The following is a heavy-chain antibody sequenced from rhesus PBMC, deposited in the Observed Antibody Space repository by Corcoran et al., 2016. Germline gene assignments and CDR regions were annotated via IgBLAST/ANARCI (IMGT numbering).Heavy chain of an antibody. CDR2: IYGSSTST. D-gene: IGHD3-34*01. CDR3: ARDNWGDYEVFDY. V-gene: IGHV4S10*01. CDR1: GGSISDSYR. Sequence: QVQLQESGPGVVKSSETLSLTCAVSGGSISDSYRWRWIRQHPSKVLEWIGYIYGSSTSTNYNPCLKSRVTIAKDTSKNKFALKLSSVTAADTAVYYCARDNWGDYEVFDYWGQGVLVTVSS. J-gene: IGHJ4*01.